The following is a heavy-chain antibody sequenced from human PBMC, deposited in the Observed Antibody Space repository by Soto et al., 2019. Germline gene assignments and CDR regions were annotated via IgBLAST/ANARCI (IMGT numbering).Heavy chain of an antibody. Sequence: PGGSLRLSCAASGFTFDDYAMHWVRQAPGKGLEWDSGISWNSGSIGYADSVKGRFTISRDNAKNSLYLQMNSLRAEDTALYYCAKDRRGYSNPKQRYYYYMDVWGKGTTVTVS. CDR3: AKDRRGYSNPKQRYYYYMDV. V-gene: IGHV3-9*01. CDR1: GFTFDDYA. CDR2: ISWNSGSI. J-gene: IGHJ6*03. D-gene: IGHD4-4*01.